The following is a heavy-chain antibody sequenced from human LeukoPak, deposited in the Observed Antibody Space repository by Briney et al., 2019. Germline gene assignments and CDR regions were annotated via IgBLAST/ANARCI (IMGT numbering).Heavy chain of an antibody. CDR3: TVVPRYYDFWSGYYPTHNFDY. Sequence: ASVKVSCKVSGYTLTELSMHWVRQAPGKGLEWMGGFDPEDGETIYAQKFQGRVTMTEDTSTDTAYMELSSLRSEDTAVYYCTVVPRYYDFWSGYYPTHNFDYWGQGTLVTVSS. J-gene: IGHJ4*02. V-gene: IGHV1-24*01. CDR1: GYTLTELS. D-gene: IGHD3-3*01. CDR2: FDPEDGET.